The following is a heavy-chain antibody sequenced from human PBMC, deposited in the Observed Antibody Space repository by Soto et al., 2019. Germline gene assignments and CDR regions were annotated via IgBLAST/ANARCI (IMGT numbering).Heavy chain of an antibody. Sequence: SETLSLTCAVYGGSFSGYYWSWIRQPPGKGLEWIGEINHSGSTNYNPSLKSRVTISVDTSKNQFSLKLSSVTAADTAVYYCAREKPYSSSWYHDYWGQGTLVTVS. V-gene: IGHV4-34*01. D-gene: IGHD6-13*01. J-gene: IGHJ4*02. CDR2: INHSGST. CDR3: AREKPYSSSWYHDY. CDR1: GGSFSGYY.